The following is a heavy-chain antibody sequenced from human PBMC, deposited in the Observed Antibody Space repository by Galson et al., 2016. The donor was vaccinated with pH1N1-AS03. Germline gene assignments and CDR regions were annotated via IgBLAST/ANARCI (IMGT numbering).Heavy chain of an antibody. CDR1: SGSISSYS. Sequence: VSSGSISSYSWNWIRQPPGKGLEWIGSIYSIGGTNYNPSLESRITISVETSKNQFSLKLRSVTAADTAIYYCARGHGDWKGNYLDLWGRGTLVTVSS. CDR2: IYSIGGT. D-gene: IGHD1-1*01. CDR3: ARGHGDWKGNYLDL. J-gene: IGHJ4*02. V-gene: IGHV4-59*01.